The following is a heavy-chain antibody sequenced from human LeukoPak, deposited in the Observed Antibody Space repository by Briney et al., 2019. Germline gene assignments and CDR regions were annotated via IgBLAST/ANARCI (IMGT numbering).Heavy chain of an antibody. CDR3: ARVGTQYSYGSGYFDY. Sequence: ASVKVSCKTSGGSFSTYPITWVRQAPGQGLDWMGGIIPLFGSTKYAQKFQDRVTITADESTSTAYMELSSLRSEDTAVYYCARVGTQYSYGSGYFDYWGQGTLVTVSS. D-gene: IGHD5-18*01. V-gene: IGHV1-69*13. CDR1: GGSFSTYP. CDR2: IIPLFGST. J-gene: IGHJ4*02.